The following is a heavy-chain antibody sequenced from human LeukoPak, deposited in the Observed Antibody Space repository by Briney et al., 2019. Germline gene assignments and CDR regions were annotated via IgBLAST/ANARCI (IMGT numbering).Heavy chain of an antibody. CDR1: GFTVSSYY. D-gene: IGHD5-18*01. CDR2: LYSGGST. V-gene: IGHV3-53*01. CDR3: AKVGAWIQLWFLDY. Sequence: HPGGSLRLSCAASGFTVSSYYMSWVRQAPGKGLEWVSVLYSGGSTYYADSVKGRFTISRDKSKNTLYLQMNSLRAEDTAVYYCAKVGAWIQLWFLDYWGQGTLVTVSS. J-gene: IGHJ4*02.